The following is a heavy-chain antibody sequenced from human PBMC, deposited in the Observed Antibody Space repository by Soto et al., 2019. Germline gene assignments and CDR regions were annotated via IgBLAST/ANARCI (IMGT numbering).Heavy chain of an antibody. J-gene: IGHJ4*02. CDR2: ISVSSTYA. Sequence: QVQLLESWGGVVKPGGSLRLSCAASGFTFSDYYMSWIRQAPGKGLECVAYISVSSTYANYADSVEGRFTISRDNAKNSLFLQMTSLRAEDTAVYYCARGVRYYSSEKPANFDYWGQGALVTVSS. CDR1: GFTFSDYY. V-gene: IGHV3-11*05. D-gene: IGHD3-10*01. CDR3: ARGVRYYSSEKPANFDY.